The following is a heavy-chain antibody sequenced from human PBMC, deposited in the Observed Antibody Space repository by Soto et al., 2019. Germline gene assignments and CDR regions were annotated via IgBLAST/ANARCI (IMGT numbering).Heavy chain of an antibody. J-gene: IGHJ5*02. D-gene: IGHD3-10*01. CDR2: INHSGST. CDR3: AVLTMVRGSEGGSWLDP. V-gene: IGHV4-34*01. Sequence: SETLSLTCAVYGLSFSGYYWSWIRQPPGKGLEWIGEINHSGSTNYNPSLKSRVTISVDTSKNQFSLKLSSVTAADTAVYYCAVLTMVRGSEGGSWLDPWGQGTLVTVSS. CDR1: GLSFSGYY.